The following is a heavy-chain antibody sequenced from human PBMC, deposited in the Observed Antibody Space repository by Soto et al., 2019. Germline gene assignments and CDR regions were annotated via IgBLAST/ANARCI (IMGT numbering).Heavy chain of an antibody. CDR1: GGSFNPYY. D-gene: IGHD6-19*01. Sequence: QVQLQQWGAGLLKPSETLSLTCAVYGGSFNPYYWRWTWIRQHQAKGLEWLGEINHSGSTNYNPSLKSRVTISVDTSKNQFALKRSSVTAADTAVYYCSRTRENSGLFSDRTSYFDYWCQGTLVTVSS. V-gene: IGHV4-34*01. CDR2: INHSGST. J-gene: IGHJ4*02. CDR3: SRTRENSGLFSDRTSYFDY.